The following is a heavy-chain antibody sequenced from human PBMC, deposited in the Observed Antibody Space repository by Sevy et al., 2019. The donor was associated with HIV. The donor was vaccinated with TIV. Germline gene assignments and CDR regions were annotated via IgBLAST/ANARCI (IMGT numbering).Heavy chain of an antibody. Sequence: GGSLRLSCAASGFTFSNYAINWVRQAPGKGLEWVSRISGSGDSTFYADSVKGRFTISRDNSKNTVHLQMNSLRVDDTAVYYCAKDVVSDDIDPFYYYAYGMDVWGQGTTVTVSS. J-gene: IGHJ6*02. CDR2: ISGSGDST. CDR3: AKDVVSDDIDPFYYYAYGMDV. CDR1: GFTFSNYA. V-gene: IGHV3-23*01. D-gene: IGHD2-15*01.